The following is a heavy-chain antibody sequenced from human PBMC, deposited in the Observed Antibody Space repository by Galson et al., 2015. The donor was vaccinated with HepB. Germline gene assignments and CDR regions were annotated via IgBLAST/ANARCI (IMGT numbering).Heavy chain of an antibody. CDR2: IYYSGST. J-gene: IGHJ4*02. CDR1: GGSISSYY. Sequence: SEPLSLTCTVSGGSISSYYWSWIRQPPGKGLEWIGYIYYSGSTNYNPSLKSRVTISVDTSKNQFSLKLSSVTAADTAVYYCARHSDDVDIVATIPYYFDYWGQGTLVTVSS. CDR3: ARHSDDVDIVATIPYYFDY. V-gene: IGHV4-59*08. D-gene: IGHD5-12*01.